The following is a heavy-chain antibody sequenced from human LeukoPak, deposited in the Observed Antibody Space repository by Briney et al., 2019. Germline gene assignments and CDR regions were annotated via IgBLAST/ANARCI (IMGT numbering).Heavy chain of an antibody. Sequence: GGSLRLSCAASGFTFSSYAMSWVRQAPGKGLEWVSAISGSGGSTYYADSVKGRFTISRDNSKNPLYLQMNSLRAEDTAVYYCARGGSPLIHYFDYWGQGTLVTVSS. D-gene: IGHD3-10*01. CDR3: ARGGSPLIHYFDY. CDR1: GFTFSSYA. V-gene: IGHV3-23*01. J-gene: IGHJ4*02. CDR2: ISGSGGST.